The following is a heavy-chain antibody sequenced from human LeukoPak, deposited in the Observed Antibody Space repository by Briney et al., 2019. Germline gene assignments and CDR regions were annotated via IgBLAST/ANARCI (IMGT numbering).Heavy chain of an antibody. CDR1: GYTFTSYG. V-gene: IGHV1-18*01. J-gene: IGHJ4*02. CDR3: ARVGYFDGVVGNFDY. Sequence: ASVKVSCKASGYTFTSYGISWVRQAPGQGLEWMGWISAYNGNTNYAQKLQGRVTMTTDTSTSTAYMELRSLRSDDTAVYYCARVGYFDGVVGNFDYWGQGTLVTVSS. CDR2: ISAYNGNT. D-gene: IGHD3-22*01.